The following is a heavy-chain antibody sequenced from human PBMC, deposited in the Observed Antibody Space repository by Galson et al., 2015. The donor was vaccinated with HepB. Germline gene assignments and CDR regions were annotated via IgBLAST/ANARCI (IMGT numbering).Heavy chain of an antibody. CDR1: GFTFSDYA. J-gene: IGHJ4*02. CDR2: ISYDGDYK. CDR3: ARDVYGAEEY. Sequence: SLRLSCAASGFTFSDYAMHWVRQAPGKGLEWVAVISYDGDYKYHVDSVKGRFTISRNNSKNTLYLQMNSLRADDTAVDYCARDVYGAEEYWGQGTLVTVSS. D-gene: IGHD4-17*01. V-gene: IGHV3-30*04.